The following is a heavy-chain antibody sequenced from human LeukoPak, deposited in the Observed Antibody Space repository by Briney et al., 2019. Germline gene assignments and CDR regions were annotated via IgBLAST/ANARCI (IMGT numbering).Heavy chain of an antibody. V-gene: IGHV1-8*01. CDR3: ARVWTMVQGAGRTPFGY. Sequence: GASVKVSCKASGYTFTSYDINWVRQATGQGLGWMGWMNPNSGNTGYAQKFQGRVTMTRNTSISTAYMELSSLRSEDTAVYYCARVWTMVQGAGRTPFGYWGQGTLVTVSS. CDR2: MNPNSGNT. J-gene: IGHJ4*02. CDR1: GYTFTSYD. D-gene: IGHD3-10*01.